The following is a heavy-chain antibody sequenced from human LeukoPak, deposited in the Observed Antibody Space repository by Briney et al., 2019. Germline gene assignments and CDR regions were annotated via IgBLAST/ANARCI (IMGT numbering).Heavy chain of an antibody. V-gene: IGHV4-39*07. CDR3: ARASCTNGVCLFDY. J-gene: IGHJ4*02. CDR1: GGSISSSSYY. Sequence: SETLSLTCTVSGGSISSSSYYWGWIRQPPGKGLEWIGSIYYSGSTNYNPSLKSRVTMSVDTSKNQFSLKLSSVTAADTAVYYCARASCTNGVCLFDYWGQGTLVTVSS. D-gene: IGHD2-8*01. CDR2: IYYSGST.